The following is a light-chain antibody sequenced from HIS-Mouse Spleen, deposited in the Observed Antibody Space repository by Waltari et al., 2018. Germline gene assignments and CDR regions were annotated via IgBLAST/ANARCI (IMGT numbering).Light chain of an antibody. CDR2: YVS. J-gene: IGLJ2*01. V-gene: IGLV2-14*01. Sequence: QSALTQPASVSGSPGQSITISCTGTSSDVGGYHYVSWYQQHPGKAPKLMIYYVSNRPSGVSNRVSGSKSGNTASLTISGLQAEDEADYYCSSYTSSSTVVFGGGTKLTVL. CDR3: SSYTSSSTVV. CDR1: SSDVGGYHY.